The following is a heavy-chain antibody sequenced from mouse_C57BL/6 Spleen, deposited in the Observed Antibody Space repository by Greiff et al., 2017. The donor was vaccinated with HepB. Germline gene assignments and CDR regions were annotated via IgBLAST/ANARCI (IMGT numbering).Heavy chain of an antibody. Sequence: ESGPGLVKPSQSLSLTCSVTGYSITSGYYWNWIRQFPGNKLEWMGYISYDGSNNYNPSLKNRISITRDTSKNQFFLKLNSVTTEDTATYYCARGDDDYGSSNYYAMDYWGQGTSVTVSS. CDR2: ISYDGSN. CDR3: ARGDDDYGSSNYYAMDY. D-gene: IGHD1-1*01. J-gene: IGHJ4*01. V-gene: IGHV3-6*01. CDR1: GYSITSGYY.